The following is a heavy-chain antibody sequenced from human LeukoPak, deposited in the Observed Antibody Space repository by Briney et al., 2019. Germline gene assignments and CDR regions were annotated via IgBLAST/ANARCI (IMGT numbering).Heavy chain of an antibody. D-gene: IGHD2-2*01. V-gene: IGHV4-4*07. Sequence: SETLSLTCTVSGGSISSYYWSWIRQPDWKGLEWIGLIHTSGSTNYNPSLKSRVTVSVDTSKNQFSLKLSSVTAADTAVYYCALGDCSSTSCYVFDYWGQGTLVTVSS. CDR3: ALGDCSSTSCYVFDY. J-gene: IGHJ4*02. CDR2: IHTSGST. CDR1: GGSISSYY.